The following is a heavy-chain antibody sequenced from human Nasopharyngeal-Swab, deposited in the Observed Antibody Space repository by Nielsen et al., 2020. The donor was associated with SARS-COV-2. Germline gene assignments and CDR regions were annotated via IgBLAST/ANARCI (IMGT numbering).Heavy chain of an antibody. V-gene: IGHV1-8*01. J-gene: IGHJ6*02. CDR2: MNPNSGNT. D-gene: IGHD2-2*01. CDR1: GYTFTSYD. Sequence: ASVKVSCKASGYTFTSYDINWVRQATGQGLEWMGWMNPNSGNTGYAQKFQGRVTMTRNTSISTAYMELSSLRSEDTAVYYCAREEVVPAAIVYYYGMDVWGQGTTVTVSS. CDR3: AREEVVPAAIVYYYGMDV.